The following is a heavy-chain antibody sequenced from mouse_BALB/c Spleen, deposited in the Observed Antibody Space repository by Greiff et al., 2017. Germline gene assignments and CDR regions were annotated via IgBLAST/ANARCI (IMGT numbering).Heavy chain of an antibody. CDR2: ISSGGSYT. J-gene: IGHJ3*01. D-gene: IGHD4-1*01. Sequence: EVKLMESGGDLVKPGGSLKLSCAASGFTFSSYGMSWVRQTPDKRLEWVATISSGGSYTYYPDSVKGRFTISRDNAKNTLYLQMSSLKSEDTAMYYGARLEGWDWFAYWGQGTLVTVSA. CDR3: ARLEGWDWFAY. V-gene: IGHV5-6*01. CDR1: GFTFSSYG.